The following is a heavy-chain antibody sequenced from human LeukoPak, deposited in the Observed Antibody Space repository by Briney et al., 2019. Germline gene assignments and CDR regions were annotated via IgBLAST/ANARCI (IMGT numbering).Heavy chain of an antibody. J-gene: IGHJ4*02. CDR3: AASGITMVRGEGY. V-gene: IGHV1-69*04. CDR1: GDTFSSYA. Sequence: SVKVSCKASGDTFSSYAISWVRQAPGQGLEWMGRIIPILGIANYAQKFQGRVTITADKSTSTAYMELSSLRSEDTAVYYCAASGITMVRGEGYWGQGTLVTVSS. CDR2: IIPILGIA. D-gene: IGHD3-10*01.